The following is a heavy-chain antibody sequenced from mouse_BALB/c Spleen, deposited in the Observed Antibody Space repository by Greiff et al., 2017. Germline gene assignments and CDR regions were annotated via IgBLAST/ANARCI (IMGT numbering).Heavy chain of an antibody. D-gene: IGHD2-4*01. CDR1: GFTFSSFG. V-gene: IGHV5-17*02. CDR2: ISSGSSTI. J-gene: IGHJ3*01. Sequence: EVKLMESGGGLVKPGGSLKLSCAASGFTFSSFGMHWVRQAPEKGLEWVAYISSGSSTIYYADTVKGRFTISRDNPKNTLFLQMTSLRSEDTAMYYCARSGDYDGFAYWGQGTLVTVSA. CDR3: ARSGDYDGFAY.